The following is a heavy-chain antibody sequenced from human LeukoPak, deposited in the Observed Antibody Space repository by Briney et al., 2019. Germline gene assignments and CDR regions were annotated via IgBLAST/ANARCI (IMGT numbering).Heavy chain of an antibody. Sequence: GGSLRLSCAASGFTFSRYEMNWVRQAPGKGLEWVSYISGSGTTIYYADSVKGRFTISRDNSKNTLYLQMNSLRAEDTAVYYCAKDAKLGGDYYYYYMDVWGKGTTVTISS. CDR3: AKDAKLGGDYYYYYMDV. CDR1: GFTFSRYE. CDR2: ISGSGTTI. D-gene: IGHD1-26*01. V-gene: IGHV3-48*03. J-gene: IGHJ6*03.